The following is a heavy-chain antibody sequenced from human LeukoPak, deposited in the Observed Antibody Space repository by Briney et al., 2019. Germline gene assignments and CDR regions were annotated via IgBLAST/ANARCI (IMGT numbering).Heavy chain of an antibody. V-gene: IGHV3-23*01. J-gene: IGHJ4*02. CDR1: GFTFSSYV. Sequence: GGSLRLSCAASGFTFSSYVLSWVRQAPGKGLEWVASIAPGGSTFYATSVKGRFTISRDNSKNMVYLQMNSLRAEDTAVYYCARDGSPFDYWGQGTLVSVSS. CDR3: ARDGSPFDY. D-gene: IGHD1-26*01. CDR2: IAPGGST.